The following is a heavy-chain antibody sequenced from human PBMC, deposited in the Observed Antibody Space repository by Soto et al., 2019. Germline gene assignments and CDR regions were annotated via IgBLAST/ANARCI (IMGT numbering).Heavy chain of an antibody. CDR2: INGRGIYI. CDR1: GFTFSTYT. D-gene: IGHD1-26*01. CDR3: VREDGKVGTNSAFDY. J-gene: IGHJ4*02. V-gene: IGHV3-21*01. Sequence: EVQVVESGGDLVKPVGSLRLSCASSGFTFSTYTMNWVRQAPGKGLEWVSSINGRGIYIYYAESVKGRFTISRDNAKNSLYLQMDRLRAEDTALYYCVREDGKVGTNSAFDYWGLGALVTVSS.